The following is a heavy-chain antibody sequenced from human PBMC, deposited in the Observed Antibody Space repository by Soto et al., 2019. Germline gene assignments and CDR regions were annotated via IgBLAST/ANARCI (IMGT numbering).Heavy chain of an antibody. CDR1: AGAPRTGPSH. CDR3: VRHWDSAVAHGELFDY. Sequence: ETRSHARTGSAGAPRTGPSHWGCLRQPPGKGLEWIASIKYSGTTFYNPSLKSRVTLSVDTSKNQFALKLSSVTAAETAVYYCVRHWDSAVAHGELFDYWGQGTLVTVS. J-gene: IGHJ4*02. D-gene: IGHD1-7*01. CDR2: IKYSGTT. V-gene: IGHV4-39*01.